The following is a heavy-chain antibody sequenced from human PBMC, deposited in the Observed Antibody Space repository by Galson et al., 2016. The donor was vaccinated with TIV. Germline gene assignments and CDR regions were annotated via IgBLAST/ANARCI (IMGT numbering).Heavy chain of an antibody. J-gene: IGHJ4*02. CDR2: ITGMFGTT. CDR1: GGTFSSYA. D-gene: IGHD1-14*01. Sequence: SVKVSCKAAGGTFSSYAISWVRQAPGQGLEWMGGITGMFGTTNYAQKFQGRVTITADELTSTAYMELSSLRSEDTAVYYCARAPGYQLENHVDSWGQGTLVTVSS. CDR3: ARAPGYQLENHVDS. V-gene: IGHV1-69*13.